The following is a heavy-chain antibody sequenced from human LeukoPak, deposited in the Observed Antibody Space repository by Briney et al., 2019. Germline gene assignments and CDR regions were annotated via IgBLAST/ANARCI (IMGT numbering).Heavy chain of an antibody. J-gene: IGHJ4*02. Sequence: ASVTVSCKASGYTFTRYVIRWVRQAPGQGLEGMGWISAYNCNTNYAQKLQGRVTMTTDTSPRTAYMELRSLRSDDTAVYCCAREFDYWGQGTLVTVSS. CDR1: GYTFTRYV. CDR2: ISAYNCNT. V-gene: IGHV1-18*01. CDR3: AREFDY.